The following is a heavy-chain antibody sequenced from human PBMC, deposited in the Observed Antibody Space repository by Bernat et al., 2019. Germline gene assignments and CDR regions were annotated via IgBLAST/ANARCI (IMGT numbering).Heavy chain of an antibody. J-gene: IGHJ4*02. CDR1: GYTFATFY. V-gene: IGHV1-46*01. Sequence: QVQLVQSGAEVKKPGASVRVSCKASGYTFATFYLHWVRQAPGQGLEWMGIIKPRGGSPTYSPKFQGRFTMTTDTSTSTVYMELSSLRYEDTAVYYCARGQTSVNSEFDYWGQGTLVTVSS. CDR3: ARGQTSVNSEFDY. D-gene: IGHD4-17*01. CDR2: IKPRGGSP.